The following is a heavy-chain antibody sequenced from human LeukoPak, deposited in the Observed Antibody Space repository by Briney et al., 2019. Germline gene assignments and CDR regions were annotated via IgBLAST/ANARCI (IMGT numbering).Heavy chain of an antibody. V-gene: IGHV3-23*01. CDR2: LSGSGGST. D-gene: IGHD3-10*01. Sequence: GGSLRLSCAASGFTFSSYAMSWVRPAPGKGLELGAALSGSGGSTYYEDSVKGRFTLSRDNAQNTLYLQMNSWRAEETAVYYCAQDVRAIAMVRGVIEDYWGQGTLVTVSS. CDR3: AQDVRAIAMVRGVIEDY. J-gene: IGHJ4*02. CDR1: GFTFSSYA.